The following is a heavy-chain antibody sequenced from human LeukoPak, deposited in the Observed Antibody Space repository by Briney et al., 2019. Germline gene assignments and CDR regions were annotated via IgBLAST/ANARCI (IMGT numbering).Heavy chain of an antibody. Sequence: GGSPGLSCAASGFTFDDYAMHWVRHAPGKGLEWVSLISGDGGSTYYADSVKGRFTISRDNSKNSLYLQMNSLRTEDTALYYCAKDSGSYFDYWGQGTLVTVSS. V-gene: IGHV3-43*02. CDR3: AKDSGSYFDY. J-gene: IGHJ4*02. CDR2: ISGDGGST. D-gene: IGHD1-26*01. CDR1: GFTFDDYA.